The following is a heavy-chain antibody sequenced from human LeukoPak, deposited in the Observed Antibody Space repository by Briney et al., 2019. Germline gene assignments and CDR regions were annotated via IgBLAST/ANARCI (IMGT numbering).Heavy chain of an antibody. CDR2: NT. CDR3: ARGIFPVTIFGVVIISEPFDY. Sequence: NTAYAQKFQGRVTMTRNTSISTAYMELSSLRSEDTAVYYCARGIFPVTIFGVVIISEPFDYWGQGTLVTVSS. J-gene: IGHJ4*02. V-gene: IGHV1-8*01. D-gene: IGHD3-3*01.